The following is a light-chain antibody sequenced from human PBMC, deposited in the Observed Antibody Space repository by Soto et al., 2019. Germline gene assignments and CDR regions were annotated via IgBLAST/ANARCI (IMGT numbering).Light chain of an antibody. CDR3: QQYFSIPMFT. V-gene: IGKV4-1*01. CDR1: RSALFSASNKNY. J-gene: IGKJ2*01. CDR2: WAS. Sequence: DFVLTQSPASLDVSLGETATISCKTSRSALFSASNKNYIAWYQRRPGQPLKLLFYWASTRASGVSDRFSGSGSGTDFTLTISSLQPEDAAGYYCQQYFSIPMFTFAQGTKLQI.